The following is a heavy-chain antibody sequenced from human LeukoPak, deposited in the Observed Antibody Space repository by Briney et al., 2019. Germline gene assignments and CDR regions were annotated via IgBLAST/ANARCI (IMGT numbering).Heavy chain of an antibody. CDR1: GYTFTSYG. CDR2: ISAYNGNT. J-gene: IGHJ4*02. Sequence: GASVKVSCKASGYTFTSYGISWVRQAPGQGLEWMGWISAYNGNTNYAQKLQGRVTMTTDTSTSTAYMELRSLGSDDTAVYYCARGGSFYDFWSGYYYGFDYWGQGTLVTVSS. CDR3: ARGGSFYDFWSGYYYGFDY. D-gene: IGHD3-3*01. V-gene: IGHV1-18*01.